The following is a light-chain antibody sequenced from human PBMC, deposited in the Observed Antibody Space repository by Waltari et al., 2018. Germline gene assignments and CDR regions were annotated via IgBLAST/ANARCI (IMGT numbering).Light chain of an antibody. V-gene: IGKV3-15*01. CDR3: QQYNNWPPLYT. Sequence: EIVMTQSPATVSVSPGERVTLPCRASQSVSSKLAWYQQKPSQSPRILIYDASTRATGIPARFSGSGSGTEFTLTISSLQSEDFAVYYCQQYNNWPPLYTFGQGTKLEI. CDR2: DAS. CDR1: QSVSSK. J-gene: IGKJ2*01.